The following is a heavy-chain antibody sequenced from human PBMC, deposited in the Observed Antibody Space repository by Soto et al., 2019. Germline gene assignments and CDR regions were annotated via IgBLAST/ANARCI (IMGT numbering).Heavy chain of an antibody. J-gene: IGHJ4*02. CDR3: AHGAGLQGNWHWGCFDH. D-gene: IGHD1-7*01. CDR1: GFSLSTSGVG. CDR2: IYWDDDK. V-gene: IGHV2-5*02. Sequence: QITLKESGPTRVRPTQTLTLTCTFSGFSLSTSGVGVGWIRQPPGKALEWLAFIYWDDDKRYSPSLRSRLTTPTAASGNLVVMTMTHTDPVDTSSYSCAHGAGLQGNWHWGCFDHSGLGTLVTVSS.